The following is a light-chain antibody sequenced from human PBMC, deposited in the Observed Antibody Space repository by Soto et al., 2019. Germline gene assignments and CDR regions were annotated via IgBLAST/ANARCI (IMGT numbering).Light chain of an antibody. V-gene: IGKV1-9*01. CDR3: QQLNSYPAIT. Sequence: IQLTQSPSSLSASVGDRVTITCRASQGISSYLAWYQQKPGKAPKLLIYAASTLQSGVPSRFXXXXXXXXXXXXXXXXQPEDFATYYCQQLNSYPAITFGQGTRLEIK. CDR2: AAS. J-gene: IGKJ5*01. CDR1: QGISSY.